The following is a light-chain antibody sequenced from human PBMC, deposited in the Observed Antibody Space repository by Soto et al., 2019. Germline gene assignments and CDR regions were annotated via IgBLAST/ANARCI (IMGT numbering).Light chain of an antibody. CDR3: QQRSNWPRT. V-gene: IGKV3D-15*01. CDR1: QSVSSN. J-gene: IGKJ1*01. CDR2: GAS. Sequence: EIVMTQSPATLSVSPGERATLSCRASQSVSSNLAWYQQKHGQAPRXLIYGASTRATGIPDRFSGSESGTDLTITLSSLEPEDGEVYDGQQRSNWPRTFGQGTKVDIK.